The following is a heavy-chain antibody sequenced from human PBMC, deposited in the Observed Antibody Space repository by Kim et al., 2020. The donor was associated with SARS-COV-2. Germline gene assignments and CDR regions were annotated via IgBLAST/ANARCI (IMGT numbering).Heavy chain of an antibody. CDR3: AKASGWLSDL. CDR1: GGSVSSGSYY. J-gene: IGHJ2*01. CDR2: MSSSGIT. V-gene: IGHV4-61*01. D-gene: IGHD5-12*01. Sequence: SETLSLTCSVSGGSVSSGSYYWNWIRQPPGKGLEWIGFMSSSGITNYNPSLKSRVTISIDTHRNQLSLKPSSVSAADTAVYYCAKASGWLSDLWGRGSLVTVSS.